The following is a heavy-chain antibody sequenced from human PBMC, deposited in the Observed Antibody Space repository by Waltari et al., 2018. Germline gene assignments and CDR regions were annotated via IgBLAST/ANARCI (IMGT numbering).Heavy chain of an antibody. CDR3: ARGESFYDYGDYGLDAFDI. CDR2: IYYSGTT. V-gene: IGHV4-39*01. Sequence: QLQLQESGPGLVKPSETLSLTCTVSGGSISSSSYYWGWIRQPPGKGLEWIGTIYYSGTTYYNPSLKSRVTISVDTSKKQFSLKLRSVTAPDTAVYYCARGESFYDYGDYGLDAFDIWGQVTMVTVSS. D-gene: IGHD4-17*01. CDR1: GGSISSSSYY. J-gene: IGHJ3*02.